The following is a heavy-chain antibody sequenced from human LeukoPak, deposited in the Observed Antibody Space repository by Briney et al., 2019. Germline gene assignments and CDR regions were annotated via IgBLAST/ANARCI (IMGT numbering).Heavy chain of an antibody. CDR2: IIPIFGTA. V-gene: IGHV1-69*05. J-gene: IGHJ4*02. CDR1: GGTFSSYA. D-gene: IGHD1-14*01. Sequence: GASVKVSCKASGGTFSSYAISWVRQAPGQGLEWMGGIIPIFGTANYAQKFQGRVTMTRNTSISTAYMELSSLRSEDTAVYYCARGPLGDAGCCWGQGTLVTVST. CDR3: ARGPLGDAGCC.